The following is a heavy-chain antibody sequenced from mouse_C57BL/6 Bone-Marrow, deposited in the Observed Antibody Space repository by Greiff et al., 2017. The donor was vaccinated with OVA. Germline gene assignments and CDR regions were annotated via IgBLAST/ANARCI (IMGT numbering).Heavy chain of an antibody. CDR3: AKNYDGDYYAMDY. Sequence: VQLVESGPGLVQPSQSLSITCTVSGFSLTSYGVHWVRQSPGKGLEWLGVIWRGGSTDYNAAFMSRLSITKDNSKSQVFFKMNSLQADDTAIYYCAKNYDGDYYAMDYWGQGTSVTVSS. J-gene: IGHJ4*01. V-gene: IGHV2-5*01. CDR2: IWRGGST. CDR1: GFSLTSYG. D-gene: IGHD2-3*01.